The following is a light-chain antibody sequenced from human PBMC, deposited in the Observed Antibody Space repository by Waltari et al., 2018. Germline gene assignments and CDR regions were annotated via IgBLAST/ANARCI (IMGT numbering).Light chain of an antibody. J-gene: IGLJ2*01. CDR2: KDN. V-gene: IGLV1-47*01. CDR3: AAWDDSDGGRVV. Sequence: QSVMTQPPSLSGTPGQTVTISCSGSTSNIGKNFVFWYQQLAGTAPKLLIYKDNQRPPGVPDRCSGSKSGTSASLAISGLQSDDEADYYCAAWDDSDGGRVVFGGGTTLTVL. CDR1: TSNIGKNF.